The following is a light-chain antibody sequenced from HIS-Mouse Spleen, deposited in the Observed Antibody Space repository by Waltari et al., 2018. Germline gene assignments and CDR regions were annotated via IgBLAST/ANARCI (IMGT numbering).Light chain of an antibody. CDR2: EVS. J-gene: IGLJ1*01. V-gene: IGLV2-14*01. CDR3: SSYTSSSTYV. Sequence: QSALTQPASVSGSPGQSITISCTGTISDVGCYNYVSWYQQHPGKAHKLMIYEVSNRPSGVSNRFSGSKSGNTASLTISGLQAEDEADYYCSSYTSSSTYVFGTGTKVTVL. CDR1: ISDVGCYNY.